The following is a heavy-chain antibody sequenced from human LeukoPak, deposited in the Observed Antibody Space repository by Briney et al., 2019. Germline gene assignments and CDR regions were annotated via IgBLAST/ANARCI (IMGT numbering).Heavy chain of an antibody. CDR1: GFTFSKSA. V-gene: IGHV3-23*01. CDR2: ITSGGTA. J-gene: IGHJ4*02. CDR3: ARDKAHAAADY. D-gene: IGHD6-13*01. Sequence: GSLRLSCAASGFTFSKSAMNWVRQAPGRGLEWVSAITSGGTALYPDSVKGRFTISRDNSKNTLYLQMGSLRAEDTAVYYCARDKAHAAADYWGQGTLVTVSS.